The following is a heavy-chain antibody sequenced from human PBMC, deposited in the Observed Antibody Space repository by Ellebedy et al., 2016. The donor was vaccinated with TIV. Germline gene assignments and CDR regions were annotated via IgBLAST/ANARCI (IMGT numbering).Heavy chain of an antibody. CDR1: GYTFTSYY. D-gene: IGHD2-8*02. Sequence: AASVKVSCKASGYTFTSYYMHWARQAPGQGLAWMGLINPSGGGPTYAQKFQGRGTMTRDTSTSTVYMDLSSLRSEDTAVYYCARDIQDCTGDNCYPDFWGQGTLVTVSS. J-gene: IGHJ4*02. CDR2: INPSGGGP. V-gene: IGHV1-46*01. CDR3: ARDIQDCTGDNCYPDF.